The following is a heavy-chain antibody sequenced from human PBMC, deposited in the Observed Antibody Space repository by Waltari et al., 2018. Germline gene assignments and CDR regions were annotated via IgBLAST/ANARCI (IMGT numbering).Heavy chain of an antibody. CDR2: IIPIFGTA. V-gene: IGHV1-69*05. D-gene: IGHD5-12*01. J-gene: IGHJ3*02. CDR3: ARGDRSGYDGVAAFDI. Sequence: QVQLVQSGAEVKKPGSSVKVSCKASGGTFSSYAISWVRQAPGQGLEWMGGIIPIFGTANYAQKFQCRVTITTDESTSTAYMELSSLRSEDTAVYYCARGDRSGYDGVAAFDIWGQGTMVTVSS. CDR1: GGTFSSYA.